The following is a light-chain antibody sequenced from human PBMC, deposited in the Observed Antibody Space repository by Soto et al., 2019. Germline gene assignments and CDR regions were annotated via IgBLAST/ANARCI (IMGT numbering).Light chain of an antibody. CDR1: QNIATW. J-gene: IGKJ1*01. V-gene: IGKV1-5*03. CDR3: QQYSSCTT. Sequence: DIQMTQTPSTLSASVGDRVTITCRDSQNIATWLAWYQQKPGKAPKLLIYKASNLQSGVPSRLSGSGSGTEFTLSLSSLHPDDCATYYCQQYSSCTTFGQGTKVDI. CDR2: KAS.